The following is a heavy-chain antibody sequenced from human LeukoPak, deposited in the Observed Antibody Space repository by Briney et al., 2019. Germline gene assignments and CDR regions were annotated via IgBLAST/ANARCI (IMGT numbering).Heavy chain of an antibody. Sequence: GGSLRLSCAASGFTFRTYWMSWVRQAPGKGLEWVTNIKQDGSEKYYVDSVRGRFTISRDNAKNSLSLQMNSLRAEDTAVYYCASQGYCSSGSSSFPRHPFDYWGQGTLVTVSS. D-gene: IGHD2-15*01. CDR2: IKQDGSEK. CDR3: ASQGYCSSGSSSFPRHPFDY. CDR1: GFTFRTYW. V-gene: IGHV3-7*01. J-gene: IGHJ4*02.